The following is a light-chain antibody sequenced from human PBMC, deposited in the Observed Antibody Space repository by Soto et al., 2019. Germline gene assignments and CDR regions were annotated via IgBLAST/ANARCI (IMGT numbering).Light chain of an antibody. J-gene: IGKJ1*01. CDR2: DAS. CDR1: QSINNR. CDR3: QQFIDGWT. V-gene: IGKV1-5*01. Sequence: IQMTQSPSTLSASIGDRVTITCRASQSINNRLAWYQQMPGKAPNLLIYDASTLESGVPSRFRGSGSETEFTLTISGLQPDDFATYYCQQFIDGWTCGKGNKGDIK.